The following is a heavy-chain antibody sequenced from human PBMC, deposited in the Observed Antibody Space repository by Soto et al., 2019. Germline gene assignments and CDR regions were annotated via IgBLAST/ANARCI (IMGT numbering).Heavy chain of an antibody. D-gene: IGHD2-2*01. Sequence: QLQLQESGPGLVKPSETLSLTCTVSSAPVSSSTYTWGWIRQPPGKGLEWIGSIYYSGSTYYNPYHTIRVTGSVDTSKNQFSLKVTSVTAADTAVYYCARLHGYCISSSCHGHYAMDVWGQGTTVTVSS. CDR2: IYYSGST. V-gene: IGHV4-39*01. CDR1: SAPVSSSTYT. J-gene: IGHJ6*02. CDR3: ARLHGYCISSSCHGHYAMDV.